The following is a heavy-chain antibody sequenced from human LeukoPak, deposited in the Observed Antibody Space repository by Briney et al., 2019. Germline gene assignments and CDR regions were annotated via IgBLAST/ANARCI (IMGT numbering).Heavy chain of an antibody. CDR1: GFSISGHW. CDR2: INADGSEK. V-gene: IGHV3-7*01. J-gene: IGHJ6*02. CDR3: GRGHYGLDV. Sequence: GGSLRLSCTASGFSISGHWQTWVRQTPGKGLEWVAHINADGSEKSYVGSVKGRFTISKDSVENSVTLQMNSVRVEDTAVYYYGRGHYGLDVWGQGATVTVSS.